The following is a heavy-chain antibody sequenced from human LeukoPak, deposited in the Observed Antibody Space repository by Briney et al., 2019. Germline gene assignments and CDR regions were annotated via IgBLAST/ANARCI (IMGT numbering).Heavy chain of an antibody. J-gene: IGHJ5*02. V-gene: IGHV3-33*01. CDR3: ALAVAGTWFDP. Sequence: PGRSLRLSCAASGFTFSSYGMHWVRQAPGKGLEWVAVIWYDGSNKYYADSEKGRFTISRDNSKNTLYLQMNSLRAEDTAVYYCALAVAGTWFDPWGQGTLVTVSS. D-gene: IGHD6-19*01. CDR2: IWYDGSNK. CDR1: GFTFSSYG.